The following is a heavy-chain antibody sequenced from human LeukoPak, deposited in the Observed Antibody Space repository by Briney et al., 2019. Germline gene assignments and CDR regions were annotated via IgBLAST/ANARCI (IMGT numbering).Heavy chain of an antibody. CDR2: ICCCGSSL. V-gene: IGHV3-11*01. CDR1: GFTCIYYY. J-gene: IGHJ4*02. D-gene: IGHD1-7*01. CDR3: ARDRVKWNYWSSVDY. Sequence: GGSLRLTCASSGFTCIYYYMSGIGQAPGGGVAGVSYICCCGSSLYFPGSVKGRSIISMHNDKDSLYLHVNKLRANETAVYYLARDRVKWNYWSSVDYWGQGTMVTVCS.